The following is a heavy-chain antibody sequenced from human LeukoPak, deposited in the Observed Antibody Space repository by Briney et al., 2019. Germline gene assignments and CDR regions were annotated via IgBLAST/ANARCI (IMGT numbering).Heavy chain of an antibody. Sequence: GGSLRLSCAASGFTFSSYAISWVRQAPGKGLEWVSAISGSGGSTYYADSVKGRFTISRDNSKNTLYLQMNSLRAEDTAVYYCAKTPIAMVRGVIIPFDYWGQGTLVTVSS. CDR2: ISGSGGST. CDR3: AKTPIAMVRGVIIPFDY. D-gene: IGHD3-10*01. J-gene: IGHJ4*02. V-gene: IGHV3-23*01. CDR1: GFTFSSYA.